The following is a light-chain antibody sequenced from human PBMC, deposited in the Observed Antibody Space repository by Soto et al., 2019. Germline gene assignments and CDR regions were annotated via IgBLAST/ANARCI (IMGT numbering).Light chain of an antibody. CDR2: GAS. J-gene: IGKJ1*01. CDR1: QSVRNY. V-gene: IGKV1-39*01. Sequence: IHMTQSPSSLSASFGDSVTITFRASQSVRNYLNWYQHKPGKAPKLLIYGASRLQTGVPSRFSGSGSGTDFTLTVSSLQPEDFATYYCQQTYSSSWTFGQGTKVDI. CDR3: QQTYSSSWT.